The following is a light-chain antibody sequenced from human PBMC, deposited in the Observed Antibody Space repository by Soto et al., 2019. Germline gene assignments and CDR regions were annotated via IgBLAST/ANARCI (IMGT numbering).Light chain of an antibody. CDR1: SSNIGAGHD. CDR2: GNG. Sequence: QSLLTQPPSVSGAPGQRVTISCTGSSSNIGAGHDVHWYQHLPGTAPKLLIYGNGNRPSGIPDRFSGSKSGTSASLAITGLQAEDEADYYCQSYDTSLSGSEVFGTGTKATVL. J-gene: IGLJ1*01. CDR3: QSYDTSLSGSEV. V-gene: IGLV1-40*01.